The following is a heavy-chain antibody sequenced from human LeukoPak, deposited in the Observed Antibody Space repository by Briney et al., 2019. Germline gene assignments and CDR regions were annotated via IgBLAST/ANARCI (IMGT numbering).Heavy chain of an antibody. D-gene: IGHD1-26*01. J-gene: IGHJ4*02. Sequence: GESLKISCKASGYIFANYWIGWVRQMPGKGLEWMGIIYPGVSHTTYSPSFQGQVTISADKSISTAYLQWSSLKASDTAMYYCATGLWWDLYYWGQGTLVTVSS. V-gene: IGHV5-51*01. CDR3: ATGLWWDLYY. CDR2: IYPGVSHT. CDR1: GYIFANYW.